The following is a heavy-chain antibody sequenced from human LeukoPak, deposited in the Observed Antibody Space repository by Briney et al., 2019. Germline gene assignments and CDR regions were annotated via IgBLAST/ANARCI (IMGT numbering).Heavy chain of an antibody. CDR3: ARGPQYYYGSGSYGVYYYYYYMDV. V-gene: IGHV4-39*07. Sequence: SETLSLTCTVSGGSISSSNYYWGWIRQPPGKGLEWIGTIYYSVSTNYNPSLKSRVTISVDTSKNQFSLKLSSVTAADTAVYYCARGPQYYYGSGSYGVYYYYYYMDVWGKGTTVTVSS. D-gene: IGHD3-10*01. CDR2: IYYSVST. J-gene: IGHJ6*03. CDR1: GGSISSSNYY.